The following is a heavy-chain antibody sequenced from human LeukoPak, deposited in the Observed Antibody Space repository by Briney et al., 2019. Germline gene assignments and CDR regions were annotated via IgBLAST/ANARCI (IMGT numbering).Heavy chain of an antibody. V-gene: IGHV3-7*01. CDR3: ARDNYGLFDY. J-gene: IGHJ4*02. D-gene: IGHD3-10*01. CDR2: IKQDGSEK. Sequence: GGPLRLSCEASGFTFSDYWMSWVRQAPGKGLDWVANIKQDGSEKYYVDSVEGRFTISRDNAQNSLYLQMNSLRAEDTAMYYCARDNYGLFDYWGQGTLVTVSS. CDR1: GFTFSDYW.